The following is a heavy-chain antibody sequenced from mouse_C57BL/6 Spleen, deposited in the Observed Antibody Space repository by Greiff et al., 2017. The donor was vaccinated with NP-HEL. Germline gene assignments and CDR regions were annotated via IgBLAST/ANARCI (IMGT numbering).Heavy chain of an antibody. Sequence: EVQLQQSGPELVKPGASVKISCKASGYTFTDYYMNWVKQSHGKSLEWIGDINPNNGGTSYNQKFKGKATLTVDKSSSTAYMELRSLTSDDSAVYYCAGWQLGAFYAMDYWGQGTSVTVSS. CDR2: INPNNGGT. CDR3: AGWQLGAFYAMDY. J-gene: IGHJ4*01. V-gene: IGHV1-26*01. CDR1: GYTFTDYY. D-gene: IGHD4-1*02.